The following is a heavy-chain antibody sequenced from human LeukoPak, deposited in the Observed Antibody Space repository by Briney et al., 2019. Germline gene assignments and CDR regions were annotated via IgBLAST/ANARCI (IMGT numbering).Heavy chain of an antibody. V-gene: IGHV4-4*07. D-gene: IGHD6-13*01. CDR2: IYSSGST. Sequence: SETLSLTCTGSGGSISSYYWSWLRQPAGKGLEWIRRIYSSGSTNDNPSLKSPVTMSVATFKNQFSLKRSPVPAADAAFYYATRVRSSSWYEWFDPWGQGTLVTVSS. CDR3: TRVRSSSWYEWFDP. CDR1: GGSISSYY. J-gene: IGHJ5*02.